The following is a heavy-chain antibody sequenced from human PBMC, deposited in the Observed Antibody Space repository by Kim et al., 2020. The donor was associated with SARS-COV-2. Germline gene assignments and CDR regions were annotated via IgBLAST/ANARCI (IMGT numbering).Heavy chain of an antibody. V-gene: IGHV4-31*03. J-gene: IGHJ4*02. D-gene: IGHD3-10*01. Sequence: SETLSLTCTVSGGSISSGVGDCSWGRQHPGKGLDWIGYIYYSGSTYYNPSLKVRVTISVDTSKNQFSLKLSSVTAADTAVYYCARGDSERLWFGELWSFDYWGQGTLVTVSS. CDR2: IYYSGST. CDR3: ARGDSERLWFGELWSFDY. CDR1: GGSISSGVGD.